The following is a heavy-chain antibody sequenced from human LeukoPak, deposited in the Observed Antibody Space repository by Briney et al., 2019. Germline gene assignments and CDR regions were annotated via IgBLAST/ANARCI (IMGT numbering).Heavy chain of an antibody. CDR2: IYPGDSDT. D-gene: IGHD4-17*01. CDR1: GYTFSSSW. V-gene: IGHV5-51*01. J-gene: IGHJ4*02. CDR3: ARQYGRPFDY. Sequence: GESLKISCKGSGYTFSSSWIGWVRQMPGKGLEWMGIIYPGDSDTRYSPSFQGQVTISADKSINTAYLQWNSLKATDTGIYYCARQYGRPFDYWGQGTLVTVSS.